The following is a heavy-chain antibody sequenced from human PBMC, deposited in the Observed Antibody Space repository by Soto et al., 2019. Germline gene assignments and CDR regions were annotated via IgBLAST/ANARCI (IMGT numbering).Heavy chain of an antibody. CDR2: FDPEDGET. J-gene: IGHJ3*02. D-gene: IGHD2-2*01. V-gene: IGHV1-24*01. CDR3: ATFLFLSSSTSCHQAPRAPSRASDI. CDR1: GYTLTELS. Sequence: GASVKVSCKVSGYTLTELSMHWVRQAPGKGLEWMGGFDPEDGETIYAQKFQGRVTMTEDTSTDTAYMELSSLRSEDTAVYYCATFLFLSSSTSCHQAPRAPSRASDIWGQGTMVTVSS.